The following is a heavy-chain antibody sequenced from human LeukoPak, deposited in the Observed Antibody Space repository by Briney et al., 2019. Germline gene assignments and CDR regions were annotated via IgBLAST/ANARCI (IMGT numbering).Heavy chain of an antibody. V-gene: IGHV1-69*04. CDR1: DYTFTSYG. J-gene: IGHJ5*02. CDR3: ARQLDCSSTSCYYGWFDP. Sequence: GASVKVSCKASDYTFTSYGVSWVRQAPGQGLEWMGRIIPILGIANYAQKFQGRVTITADKSTSTAYMELSSLRSEDTAVYYCARQLDCSSTSCYYGWFDPWGQGTLVTVSS. CDR2: IIPILGIA. D-gene: IGHD2-2*01.